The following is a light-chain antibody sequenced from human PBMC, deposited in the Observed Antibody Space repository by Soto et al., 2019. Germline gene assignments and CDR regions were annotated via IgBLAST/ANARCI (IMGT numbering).Light chain of an antibody. CDR2: TNG. V-gene: IGLV1-40*01. J-gene: IGLJ3*02. Sequence: QSVLTQPPSVSGAPGQRVPISCTGTSSNIGAGYDVNWYQHLPGAAPKLLIYTNGNRPSWVPDRFSGSKSGTSASLAITGLQAEDEADYYCQSYDSGLSGSVFGGGTQLTVL. CDR1: SSNIGAGYD. CDR3: QSYDSGLSGSV.